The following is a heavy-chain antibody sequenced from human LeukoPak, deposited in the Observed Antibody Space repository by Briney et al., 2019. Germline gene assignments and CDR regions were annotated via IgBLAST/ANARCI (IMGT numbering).Heavy chain of an antibody. Sequence: GASVKVSCKASGYTFTGYYMHWVRQAPGQGLEWMGWINPNSGGTNYAQKFQGRVTMTRDTSISTAYMELNRLRSDDTAVYYCARYGDIVVVPAAVDFDYWGQGTLVTVSS. CDR1: GYTFTGYY. J-gene: IGHJ4*02. CDR2: INPNSGGT. V-gene: IGHV1-2*02. D-gene: IGHD2-2*01. CDR3: ARYGDIVVVPAAVDFDY.